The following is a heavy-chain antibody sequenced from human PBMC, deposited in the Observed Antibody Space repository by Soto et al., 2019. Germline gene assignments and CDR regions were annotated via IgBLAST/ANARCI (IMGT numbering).Heavy chain of an antibody. Sequence: PGGSLRLSCAASGFTFSSYAMSWVRQAPGKGLEWVSAISGSGGSTYYADSVKGRFTISRDNSKNTLYLQMNSLRAEDTAVYYCARDSRSGVVVAATFVDYWGQGTLVTVSS. V-gene: IGHV3-23*01. D-gene: IGHD2-15*01. CDR1: GFTFSSYA. CDR2: ISGSGGST. J-gene: IGHJ4*02. CDR3: ARDSRSGVVVAATFVDY.